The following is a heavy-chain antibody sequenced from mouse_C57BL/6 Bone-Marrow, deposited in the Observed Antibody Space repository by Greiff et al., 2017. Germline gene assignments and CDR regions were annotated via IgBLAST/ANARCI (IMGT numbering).Heavy chain of an antibody. Sequence: EVQLVESGGGLVQPGGSLKLSCAASGFTFSDYYMYWDRQTPEKRLEWVAYISNGGGSTYYPDTVKGRFTISRDNATNTLSLQMSRLKSEDTAMYYCARHEGSGDYWGQGTSVTVSS. J-gene: IGHJ4*01. CDR1: GFTFSDYY. V-gene: IGHV5-12*01. CDR3: ARHEGSGDY. CDR2: ISNGGGST.